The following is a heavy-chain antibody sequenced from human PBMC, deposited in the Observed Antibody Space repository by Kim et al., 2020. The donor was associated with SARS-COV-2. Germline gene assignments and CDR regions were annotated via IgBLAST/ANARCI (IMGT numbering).Heavy chain of an antibody. V-gene: IGHV4-31*02. CDR2: T. D-gene: IGHD3-3*01. CDR3: ARGVVLDAFDI. Sequence: TYHNPSLKSRVTISVDTSKNQFSLKLSSVTAADTAVYYCARGVVLDAFDIWGQGTMVTVSS. J-gene: IGHJ3*02.